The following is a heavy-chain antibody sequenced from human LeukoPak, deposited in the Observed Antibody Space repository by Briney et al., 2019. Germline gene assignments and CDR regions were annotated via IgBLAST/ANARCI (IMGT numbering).Heavy chain of an antibody. Sequence: SETLSLTCTVSGDSINSLDLWSWVRQPPGKGLEWIGEMYLSGTTHSNPSVKSRVTISIDKPKNQFFLNLSSVTAADTAVYYCAGLVGRYSSGLYYYYFDYWGQGTLVTVSS. V-gene: IGHV4-4*02. J-gene: IGHJ4*02. CDR2: MYLSGTT. D-gene: IGHD3-22*01. CDR1: GDSINSLDL. CDR3: AGLVGRYSSGLYYYYFDY.